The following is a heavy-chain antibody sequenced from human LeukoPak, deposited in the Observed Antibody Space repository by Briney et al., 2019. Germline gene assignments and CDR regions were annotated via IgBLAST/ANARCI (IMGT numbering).Heavy chain of an antibody. CDR2: ISWNSGSI. D-gene: IGHD6-19*01. J-gene: IGHJ4*02. CDR3: AKDMGSGRVFDY. V-gene: IGHV3-9*01. Sequence: QPGGSLRLSCAASGFTFDDYAMHWVRQAPGKGLEWVSGISWNSGSIGYADSVKGRFTISRDNAKNSLYLQMNSLRAEDTALYYCAKDMGSGRVFDYWGQGTLVTVSS. CDR1: GFTFDDYA.